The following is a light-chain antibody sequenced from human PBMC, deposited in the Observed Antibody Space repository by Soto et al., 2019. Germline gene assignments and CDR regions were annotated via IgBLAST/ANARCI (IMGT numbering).Light chain of an antibody. Sequence: QSVLTQPPSASGTPGQMVTISCSGSSSNIGSNTVNWYQQLPGTAPKLLIYSNNQRPSGVPDRFSGSKSGTSASLAIGGLQSEDEADYYCAAWDDSLNAHYVFGTGTKVTVL. CDR2: SNN. CDR3: AAWDDSLNAHYV. J-gene: IGLJ1*01. V-gene: IGLV1-44*01. CDR1: SSNIGSNT.